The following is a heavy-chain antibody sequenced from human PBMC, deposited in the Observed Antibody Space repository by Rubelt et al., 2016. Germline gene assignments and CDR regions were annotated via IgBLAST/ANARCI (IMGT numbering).Heavy chain of an antibody. CDR1: GNTFTSYW. D-gene: IGHD3-10*01. V-gene: IGHV5-51*01. CDR3: ATTYYGSGPGLDV. CDR2: IFPGDSDV. Sequence: EVQLVQSGAEVKKPGESLKISCKGSGNTFTSYWIAWVRQMAGKGLEWVGIIFPGDSDVRYSPSFQGQVTSSADKSITTAYLQWSRLTASDTAMYYGATTYYGSGPGLDVWGQGTMVTVSS. J-gene: IGHJ6*02.